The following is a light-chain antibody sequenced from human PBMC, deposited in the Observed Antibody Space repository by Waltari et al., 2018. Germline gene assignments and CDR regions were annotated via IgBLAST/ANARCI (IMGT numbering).Light chain of an antibody. V-gene: IGKV3-20*01. CDR2: GAS. J-gene: IGKJ1*01. Sequence: EIVLTQSPGTLSLSPGERATPSCRASQSVSSDLAWYQQKPGQAPRLLISGASSRATGIPDRFSGSGSGSDFTLTVSRLEPEDFAVYYCQQYRYSPWTFGQGTKVEL. CDR1: QSVSSD. CDR3: QQYRYSPWT.